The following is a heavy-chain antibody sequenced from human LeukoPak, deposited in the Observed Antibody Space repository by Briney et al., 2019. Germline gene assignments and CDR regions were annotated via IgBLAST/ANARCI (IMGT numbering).Heavy chain of an antibody. V-gene: IGHV4-59*08. CDR2: IYYSGNI. J-gene: IGHJ4*02. D-gene: IGHD6-13*01. CDR3: ARGSAAAGLFYGY. CDR1: GGSISSYY. Sequence: SETLSLTCTVSGGSISSYYWSWIRQPPGKGLEWIGYIYYSGNINYNPSLKSRVTISVDTSKNQFSLNLTSVTAADTAVYYCARGSAAAGLFYGYWGQGTLVTVSS.